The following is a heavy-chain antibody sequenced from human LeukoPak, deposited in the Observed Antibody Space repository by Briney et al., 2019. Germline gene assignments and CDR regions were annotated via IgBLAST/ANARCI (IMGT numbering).Heavy chain of an antibody. CDR3: AKEMATIYFYY. CDR1: GFTFNTYS. J-gene: IGHJ1*01. D-gene: IGHD5-24*01. CDR2: VNWEGDTT. V-gene: IGHV3-43*01. Sequence: GGSLRLPCGASGFTFNTYSMHWVRHAPGKGLEWVSLVNWEGDTTYYADSVRGRFTISRDNSKNVLYLQMNSLRVEDTAMYYCAKEMATIYFYYGGQGPLVSVSA.